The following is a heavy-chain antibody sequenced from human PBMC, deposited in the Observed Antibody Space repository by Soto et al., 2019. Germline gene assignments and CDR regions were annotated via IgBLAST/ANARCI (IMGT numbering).Heavy chain of an antibody. CDR2: INHSGST. CDR3: ARQDGDYTPGGWFDP. CDR1: GGSFSGYY. D-gene: IGHD4-17*01. J-gene: IGHJ5*02. Sequence: QVQLQQWGAGLLKPSETLSLTCAVYGGSFSGYYWSWIRQPPGKGLEWIGEINHSGSTNYNPSLKSRVTKSVDTSKNNCSLKLNSVTAADTTVYYCARQDGDYTPGGWFDPWGEGTLITVTS. V-gene: IGHV4-34*01.